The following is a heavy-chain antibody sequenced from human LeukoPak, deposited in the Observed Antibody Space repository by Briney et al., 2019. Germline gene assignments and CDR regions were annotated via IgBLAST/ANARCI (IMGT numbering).Heavy chain of an antibody. J-gene: IGHJ4*02. Sequence: PGGSLRLSCAASGFTFSSYSMNWCRQAPGKGLEWVSFRSSSSSDRYYADSVKGRFTISRDNAKNSLYVQMNSLRPEDTAVYYCARGEYGSGSYHIDYWGQGTLVTVSS. CDR1: GFTFSSYS. CDR3: ARGEYGSGSYHIDY. V-gene: IGHV3-21*01. CDR2: RSSSSSDR. D-gene: IGHD3-10*01.